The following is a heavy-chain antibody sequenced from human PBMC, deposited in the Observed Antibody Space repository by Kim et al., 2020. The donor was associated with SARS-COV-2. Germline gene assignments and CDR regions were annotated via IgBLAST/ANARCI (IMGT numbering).Heavy chain of an antibody. D-gene: IGHD1-1*01. Sequence: GGSLRLSCAASGFIFSNYEMNWVRQAPGKGLEWVSYIKRGANQVFYADSVKGRFTISRDNANNLLYLQMSRLRVEDTAIYYCAREESGTEIDYWGQGVLVAVSS. CDR2: IKRGANQV. CDR3: AREESGTEIDY. CDR1: GFIFSNYE. J-gene: IGHJ4*02. V-gene: IGHV3-48*03.